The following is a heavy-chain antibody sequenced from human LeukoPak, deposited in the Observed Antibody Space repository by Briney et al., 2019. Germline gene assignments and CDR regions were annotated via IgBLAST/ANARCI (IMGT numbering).Heavy chain of an antibody. D-gene: IGHD3-9*01. CDR2: ISSSSSYI. J-gene: IGHJ5*02. CDR3: ARDHRLRYFVWLLSEFDP. V-gene: IGHV3-21*01. Sequence: GGSLRLSCAASGFTFSSYSMNWVRQAPGKGLEWVSYISSSSSYIYYADSVKGRFTISRDNAKNSLYLQMNSLRAEDTAVYYCARDHRLRYFVWLLSEFDPWGQGTLVTVSS. CDR1: GFTFSSYS.